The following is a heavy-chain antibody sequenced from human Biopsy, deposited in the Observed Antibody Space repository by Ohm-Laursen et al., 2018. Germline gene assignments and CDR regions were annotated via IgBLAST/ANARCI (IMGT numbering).Heavy chain of an antibody. V-gene: IGHV4-4*09. CDR1: GVSITAYY. CDR2: IHHSGST. D-gene: IGHD2-15*01. Sequence: SDTLSLTCTVSGVSITAYYWSWIRQPPGKGLECIGNIHHSGSTNYNPSLKSRLTISVDTPKNQFSLKLSSVTAADTAVYYCARMDCSGGSCRYYSYGMDVWGQGTTVTVSS. J-gene: IGHJ6*02. CDR3: ARMDCSGGSCRYYSYGMDV.